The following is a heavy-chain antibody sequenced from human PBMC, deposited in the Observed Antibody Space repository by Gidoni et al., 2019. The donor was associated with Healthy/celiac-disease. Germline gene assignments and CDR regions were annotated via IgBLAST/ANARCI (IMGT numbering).Heavy chain of an antibody. J-gene: IGHJ5*02. CDR1: GGSFSGYY. Sequence: QVQLQQWGAGLLKPSETLSLTCAVYGGSFSGYYWSWIRQPPGKGLEWIGEINHSGSTNYNPSLKSRVTISVDTSKNQFSLKLSSVTAADTAVYYCARAPSQVVPAASNWFDPWGQGTLVTVSS. CDR2: INHSGST. CDR3: ARAPSQVVPAASNWFDP. V-gene: IGHV4-34*01. D-gene: IGHD2-2*01.